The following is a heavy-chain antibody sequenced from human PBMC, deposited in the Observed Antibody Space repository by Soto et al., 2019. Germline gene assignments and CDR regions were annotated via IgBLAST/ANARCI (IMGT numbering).Heavy chain of an antibody. V-gene: IGHV4-4*07. D-gene: IGHD3-10*01. CDR1: GGSISSYY. Sequence: QVQLQESGPGLVKPSETLSLTCTVSGGSISSYYWSWIRQPAGKGLEWIGRIYTSGSTNYNPSLKSRVTMSVDTSKNQFSLKLSSVTAADTAVYYCARVFYYGSGSYYSTHNWFDPWGQGTLVTVSS. CDR3: ARVFYYGSGSYYSTHNWFDP. CDR2: IYTSGST. J-gene: IGHJ5*02.